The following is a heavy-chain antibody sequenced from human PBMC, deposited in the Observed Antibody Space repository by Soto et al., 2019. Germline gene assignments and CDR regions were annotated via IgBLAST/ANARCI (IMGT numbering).Heavy chain of an antibody. J-gene: IGHJ4*02. CDR1: GCTFSDYY. D-gene: IGHD1-7*01. CDR2: ISSSSDYT. Sequence: QVQVVESGGGLVKPGGSLRLSCAASGCTFSDYYMNWIRQAPGKGLEWVSYISSSSDYTKYADSVKGRFTISRDNAKSSLYLQMNSLRAEDTAVYYCARGGVRGTTSRGQVYNWGLGTLVTVSS. V-gene: IGHV3-11*06. CDR3: ARGGVRGTTSRGQVYN.